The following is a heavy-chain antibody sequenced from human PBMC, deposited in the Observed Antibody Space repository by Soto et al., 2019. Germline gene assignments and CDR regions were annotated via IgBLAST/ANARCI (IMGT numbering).Heavy chain of an antibody. CDR2: IYPGDSDT. D-gene: IGHD1-26*01. J-gene: IGHJ4*02. Sequence: GESLKISCKASGYRFTNYWIAWVRQMPGKGLEWMGIIYPGDSDTRYSPSFQGQVTISADRSISTAYLQWSSLQASDTAFSYCARVWEMATVAACDSWGQGTLVTVSS. CDR1: GYRFTNYW. V-gene: IGHV5-51*01. CDR3: ARVWEMATVAACDS.